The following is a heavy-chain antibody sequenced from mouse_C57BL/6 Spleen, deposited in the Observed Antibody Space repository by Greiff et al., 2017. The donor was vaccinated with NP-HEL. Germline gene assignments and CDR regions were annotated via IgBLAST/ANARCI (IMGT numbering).Heavy chain of an antibody. CDR2: IYPGDGDT. CDR3: ARYDVRGFAY. V-gene: IGHV1-80*01. CDR1: GYAFSSSW. Sequence: QVQLQQSGAELVKPGASVKISCKPSGYAFSSSWMNWVKQRPGRGLEWIGQIYPGDGDTNYNGKFKGKATLTADKSSSTAYMQLSSLTSEDSAVYFCARYDVRGFAYWGQGTLVTVSA. D-gene: IGHD2-3*01. J-gene: IGHJ3*01.